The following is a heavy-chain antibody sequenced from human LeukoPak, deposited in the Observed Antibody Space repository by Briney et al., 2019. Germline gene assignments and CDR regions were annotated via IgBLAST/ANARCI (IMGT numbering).Heavy chain of an antibody. CDR1: GGSISSSSYY. J-gene: IGHJ4*02. V-gene: IGHV4-61*02. CDR3: AKDVGLIAVSGSPAWGGFDS. Sequence: KPSETLSLTCTVSGGSISSSSYYWSWIRQSAAKGLEWIGRIHISGSTNYNPSLKGRVTISLDNSKNQCSLKVRSVTAADTATYYCAKDVGLIAVSGSPAWGGFDSWGQGTLVTVSS. D-gene: IGHD6-19*01. CDR2: IHISGST.